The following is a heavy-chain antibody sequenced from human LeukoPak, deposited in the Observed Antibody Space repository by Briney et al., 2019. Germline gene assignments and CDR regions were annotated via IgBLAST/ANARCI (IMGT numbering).Heavy chain of an antibody. CDR3: ATELSTSSSRAFDI. CDR1: GGSISSYY. J-gene: IGHJ3*02. CDR2: IYYSGST. Sequence: PSETLSLTCTVSGGSISSYYWSWIRQPPGKGLEWIGYIYYSGSTNYNPSLKSRVTISVDTSKNQFSLKLSSVTAADTAVYYCATELSTSSSRAFDIWGQGTMVTVSS. V-gene: IGHV4-59*01. D-gene: IGHD6-13*01.